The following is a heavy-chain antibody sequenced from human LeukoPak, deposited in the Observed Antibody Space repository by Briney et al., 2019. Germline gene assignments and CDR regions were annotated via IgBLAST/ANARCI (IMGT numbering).Heavy chain of an antibody. V-gene: IGHV1-2*02. J-gene: IGHJ4*02. CDR1: GYTFTGYY. CDR2: SNPNSGGT. Sequence: ASVKVSCKASGYTFTGYYMHWVRQAPGQGDEWMGWSNPNSGGTNYAQKFQGRVTMTRDTSISTAYMELSRLRSDDTAVYYCARGSSGYFQYYFDYWGQGTLVTVSS. D-gene: IGHD3-22*01. CDR3: ARGSSGYFQYYFDY.